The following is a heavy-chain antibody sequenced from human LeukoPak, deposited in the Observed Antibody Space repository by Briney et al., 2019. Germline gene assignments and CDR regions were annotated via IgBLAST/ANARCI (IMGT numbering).Heavy chain of an antibody. V-gene: IGHV1-18*01. CDR3: ARPLFLCSGGSCYDY. CDR1: GYTFTSYG. J-gene: IGHJ4*02. D-gene: IGHD2-15*01. Sequence: ASVKVSCKASGYTFTSYGISWVRQAPGQGLEWMGWISAYNGNTNYAQKLQGRVTMTTDTSTSTAYMELRSLRSEDTAVYYCARPLFLCSGGSCYDYWGQGTLVTVSS. CDR2: ISAYNGNT.